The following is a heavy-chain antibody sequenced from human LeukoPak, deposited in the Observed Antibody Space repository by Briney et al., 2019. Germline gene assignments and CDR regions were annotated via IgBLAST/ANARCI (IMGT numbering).Heavy chain of an antibody. CDR1: GGSISSGGYY. J-gene: IGHJ4*02. D-gene: IGHD3-22*01. CDR3: ARGRSSSGYYYSFDY. Sequence: SQTLSLTCTVSGGSISSGGYYWSWIRQHPGKGLEWIGYIYYSGSTYYNPSLKSRVTISVDTSKNRFSLKLSSVTTADTAVYYCARGRSSSGYYYSFDYWGQGTLVTVSS. V-gene: IGHV4-31*03. CDR2: IYYSGST.